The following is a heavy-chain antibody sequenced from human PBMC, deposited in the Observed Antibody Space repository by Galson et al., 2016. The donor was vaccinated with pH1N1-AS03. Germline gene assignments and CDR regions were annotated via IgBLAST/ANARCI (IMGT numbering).Heavy chain of an antibody. J-gene: IGHJ4*02. Sequence: ETLSLTCGVYGESFSVFYWTWIRQPPGKGLEWIGEIKHSENTNYNPSLKSRLKISMDTSKNQFSLKLSSVTAADTAVYYCAGGSPAPFDYWGQGTLFTVSS. CDR3: AGGSPAPFDY. CDR1: GESFSVFY. CDR2: IKHSENT. V-gene: IGHV4-34*01.